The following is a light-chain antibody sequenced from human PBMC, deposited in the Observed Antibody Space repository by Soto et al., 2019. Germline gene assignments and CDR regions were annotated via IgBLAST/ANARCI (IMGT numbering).Light chain of an antibody. Sequence: EIVLTQSPATLSLSPGERATLSCRTSQSINRYLAWYHQKPGQAPRLLIYDASTRATGVPARFSGGGSGTDFTLTISSLEPEDFAVYYCQQHNNWPVTFGPGTKVDI. V-gene: IGKV3-11*01. CDR1: QSINRY. J-gene: IGKJ3*01. CDR2: DAS. CDR3: QQHNNWPVT.